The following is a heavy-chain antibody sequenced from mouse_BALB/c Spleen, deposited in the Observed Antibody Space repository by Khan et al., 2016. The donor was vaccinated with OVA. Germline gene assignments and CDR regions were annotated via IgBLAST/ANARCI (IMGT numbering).Heavy chain of an antibody. CDR1: GFTFSDYY. CDR3: AREGDDGGLAY. D-gene: IGHD2-3*01. J-gene: IGHJ3*01. CDR2: ISNRGSTT. Sequence: EVELVESGGGLVQPGGSLKLSCVISGFTFSDYYMYWVRQTPEKRLEWVASISNRGSTTYYPDTVRGRFTISRDNAKNTRYLQMRSLKSEDTAMYYCAREGDDGGLAYWGQGTLVTVSA. V-gene: IGHV5-12*02.